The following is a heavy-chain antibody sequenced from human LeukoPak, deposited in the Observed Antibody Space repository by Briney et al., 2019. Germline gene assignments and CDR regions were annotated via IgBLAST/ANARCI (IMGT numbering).Heavy chain of an antibody. CDR1: GYTFTSYG. J-gene: IGHJ3*02. CDR3: ASRYSGSYPDAFDI. V-gene: IGHV1-18*01. D-gene: IGHD1-26*01. Sequence: ASVKVSCKASGYTFTSYGISWVRQAPGQGLEWMGWTSAYNGNTNYAQKLQGRVTMTTDTSTSTAYMELRGLRSEVTAVYYCASRYSGSYPDAFDISGQGTMVTVSS. CDR2: TSAYNGNT.